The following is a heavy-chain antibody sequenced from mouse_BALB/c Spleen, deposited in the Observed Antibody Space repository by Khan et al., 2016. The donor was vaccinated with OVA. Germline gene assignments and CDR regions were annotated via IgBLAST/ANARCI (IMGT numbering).Heavy chain of an antibody. D-gene: IGHD2-2*01. CDR1: GSSSTSYG. V-gene: IGHV2-3*01. Sequence: VELVESGPGLVAPSQSLSITCTVSGSSSTSYGVSWARQTPGKGLEWLGVIWSDGNTNYHSSLKSRLTITNDNSKSQVLLKLISLQTDDTATYYCTIIFYGYDWFAYWGQGSLVTVSA. J-gene: IGHJ3*01. CDR2: IWSDGNT. CDR3: TIIFYGYDWFAY.